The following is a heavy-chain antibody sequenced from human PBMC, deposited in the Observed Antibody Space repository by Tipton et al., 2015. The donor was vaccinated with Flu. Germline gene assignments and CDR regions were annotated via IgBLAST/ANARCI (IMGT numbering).Heavy chain of an antibody. CDR1: GASISSAAYY. CDR3: ARGPTVVTPVYAFDI. Sequence: TLSLTCTVSGASISSAAYYWSWIRQPAGKGLEWIGRIYTSGSTNYNPSLKSRVSISLDTSKKQFSLKLTSVTAADAAVYYCARGPTVVTPVYAFDIWGQGTIVTVSS. CDR2: IYTSGST. V-gene: IGHV4-61*02. D-gene: IGHD4-23*01. J-gene: IGHJ3*02.